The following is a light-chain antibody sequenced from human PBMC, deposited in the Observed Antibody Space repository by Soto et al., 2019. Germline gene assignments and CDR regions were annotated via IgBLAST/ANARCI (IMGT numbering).Light chain of an antibody. J-gene: IGKJ1*01. CDR3: QQYFTHPLWT. CDR2: WAS. V-gene: IGKV4-1*01. Sequence: DIVMTQSPDSLAVSLGERATINCKSSQSVLKSSTNQNYLAWYQQKPGQPPKLLIYWASTREYGVPDRFSGSGSGTDFTLTISSLQAEDMAVYFCQQYFTHPLWTFGQGTKVEIK. CDR1: QSVLKSSTNQNY.